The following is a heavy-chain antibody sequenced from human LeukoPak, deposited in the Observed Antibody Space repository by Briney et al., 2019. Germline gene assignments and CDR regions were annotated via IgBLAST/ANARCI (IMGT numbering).Heavy chain of an antibody. CDR2: ISYDGSNK. V-gene: IGHV3-30-3*01. CDR3: ASSLVLLWLPESEYFQH. D-gene: IGHD3-10*01. Sequence: PGRSLRLSCAASRFTFSTYAMHWVRQAPGKGLEWVAVISYDGSNKYYADSVKGRFTISRDNSKNTLYLQMNSLRAEDTAVYYCASSLVLLWLPESEYFQHWGQGTLVTVSS. CDR1: RFTFSTYA. J-gene: IGHJ1*01.